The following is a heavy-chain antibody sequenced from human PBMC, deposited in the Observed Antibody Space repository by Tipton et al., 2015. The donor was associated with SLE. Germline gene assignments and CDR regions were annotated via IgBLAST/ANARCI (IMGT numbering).Heavy chain of an antibody. V-gene: IGHV4-39*07. Sequence: TLSLTCTVSGGSISSSSYYWGWLRQPPGKGLEWIGSIYYSGSTYYNPSLKSRVTISVDTSKNQFSLILSSVTAADTAVYYCARQATVATITRAYWFDPWGQGTLVTVSS. CDR1: GGSISSSSYY. CDR2: IYYSGST. J-gene: IGHJ5*02. D-gene: IGHD5-12*01. CDR3: ARQATVATITRAYWFDP.